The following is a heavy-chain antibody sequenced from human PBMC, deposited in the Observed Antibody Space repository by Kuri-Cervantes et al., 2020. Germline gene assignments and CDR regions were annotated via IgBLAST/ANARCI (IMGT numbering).Heavy chain of an antibody. CDR2: MNPNSGNT. CDR1: GYTFTSYD. J-gene: IGHJ3*02. D-gene: IGHD6-13*01. CDR3: ARDSQQLVRAFDI. Sequence: SVKVSCKASGYTFTSYDINWVRQATGQGLEWMGWMNPNSGNTGYAQKFQGRVTMTRNTSISTAYMELSSLRSEDTAVYYCARDSQQLVRAFDIWGQGTMVTVSS. V-gene: IGHV1-8*01.